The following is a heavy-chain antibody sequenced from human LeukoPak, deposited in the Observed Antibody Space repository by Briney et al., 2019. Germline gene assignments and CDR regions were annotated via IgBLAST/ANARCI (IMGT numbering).Heavy chain of an antibody. CDR3: ARAGIYSSSNWFDP. Sequence: PGGSLRLSCAASGFTFSSYSMNWVRQAPGKGLEWVSSISSSGSYIYYADSVKGRFTISRDNAKNSLYLQMNSLRAEDTAVYYCARAGIYSSSNWFDPWGQGTLVTVSS. CDR1: GFTFSSYS. J-gene: IGHJ5*02. CDR2: ISSSGSYI. D-gene: IGHD6-13*01. V-gene: IGHV3-21*01.